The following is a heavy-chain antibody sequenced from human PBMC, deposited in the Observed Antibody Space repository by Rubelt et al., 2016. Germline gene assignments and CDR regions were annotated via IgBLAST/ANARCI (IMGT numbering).Heavy chain of an antibody. J-gene: IGHJ4*02. Sequence: SGGSTYYADSVKGRFTISRDNSKNTLYLQMNSLRAEDTAVYYCAKDPRSGCSSTSCYTIFDYWGQGTLVTVSS. V-gene: IGHV3-23*01. CDR2: SGGST. CDR3: AKDPRSGCSSTSCYTIFDY. D-gene: IGHD2-2*02.